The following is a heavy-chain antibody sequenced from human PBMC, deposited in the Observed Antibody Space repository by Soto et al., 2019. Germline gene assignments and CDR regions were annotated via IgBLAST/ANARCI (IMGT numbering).Heavy chain of an antibody. V-gene: IGHV4-4*02. J-gene: IGHJ3*01. CDR2: IFHSGDT. CDR3: AYSTGWYRHDV. Sequence: QVQLQESGPGLVKPSGTLSLTCAVSGDSISNSRWCAWVRQPPGKGLEWIGDIFHSGDTNYNPSLKSRVFLSVDKSQNQFSLKVSSVTAADTAVYYCAYSTGWYRHDVWGQGTLVTVSS. CDR1: GDSISNSRW. D-gene: IGHD6-19*01.